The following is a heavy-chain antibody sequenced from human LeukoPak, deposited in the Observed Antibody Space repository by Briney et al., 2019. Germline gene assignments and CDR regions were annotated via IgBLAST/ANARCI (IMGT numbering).Heavy chain of an antibody. Sequence: GGSLRLSYAASGFTFSDAWMSWVRQTPGKGLEWVGRIKSKTDGGTTDYAAPVKGRFTISRDDSKNTLHLQMNSLKTEDTAVYYCTTIAAAGFLDYWGQGTLVTVSS. D-gene: IGHD6-13*01. J-gene: IGHJ4*02. V-gene: IGHV3-15*01. CDR3: TTIAAAGFLDY. CDR2: IKSKTDGGTT. CDR1: GFTFSDAW.